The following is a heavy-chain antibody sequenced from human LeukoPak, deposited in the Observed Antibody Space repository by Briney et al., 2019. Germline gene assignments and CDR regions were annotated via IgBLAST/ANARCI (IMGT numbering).Heavy chain of an antibody. Sequence: ASVKVSCKASGYTFTSYDINWVRQATGQGLEWMGWMNPNSGNTGYAQKFQGRVTMTRNTSISTAYMELSSLRPEDTAVYYCARAPWEVLDNFDYWGQGTLVTVSS. D-gene: IGHD1-26*01. CDR3: ARAPWEVLDNFDY. CDR2: MNPNSGNT. J-gene: IGHJ4*02. CDR1: GYTFTSYD. V-gene: IGHV1-8*01.